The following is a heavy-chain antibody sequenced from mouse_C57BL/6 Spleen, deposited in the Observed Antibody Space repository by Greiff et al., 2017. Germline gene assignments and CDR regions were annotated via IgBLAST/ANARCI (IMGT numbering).Heavy chain of an antibody. CDR2: IDPENGDT. J-gene: IGHJ1*03. V-gene: IGHV14-4*01. CDR1: GFNIKDDY. CDR3: TTGIYDGYYRYFDV. D-gene: IGHD2-3*01. Sequence: EVQLQQSGAELVRPGASVKLSCTASGFNIKDDYMHWVKQRPEQGLEWIGWIDPENGDTEYASKFQGKATITADTSSNTAYLQLSSLTSEDTAVYYCTTGIYDGYYRYFDVWGTGTTVTVSS.